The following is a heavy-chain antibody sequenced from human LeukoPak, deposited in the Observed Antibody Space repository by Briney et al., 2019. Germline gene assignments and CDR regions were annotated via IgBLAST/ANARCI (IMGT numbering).Heavy chain of an antibody. J-gene: IGHJ4*02. CDR3: AKPPFDGDYFDY. CDR2: ISGDGGST. D-gene: IGHD3-9*01. Sequence: PGGSLRLSCAASGFTFDDYAMHWVRQAPGKGLEWVSLISGDGGSTYYADSVKGRFTISRDNSKNSLYLQMNSLRAEDTALYYCAKPPFDGDYFDYWGQGTLVTVSS. CDR1: GFTFDDYA. V-gene: IGHV3-43*02.